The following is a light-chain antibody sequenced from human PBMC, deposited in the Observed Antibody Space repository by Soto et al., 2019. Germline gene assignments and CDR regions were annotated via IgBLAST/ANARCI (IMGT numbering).Light chain of an antibody. CDR1: SSDVGTYDL. CDR2: EVA. J-gene: IGLJ1*01. Sequence: QSALTQPASVPGSPGQSITISCTGTSSDVGTYDLVSWFQQRPGKPPQLMIYEVAQRPSGVSNRFSGSKSGNTASLTISGLQAEDEADYYCCSYAGHESQIYVFGTGTKVTVL. CDR3: CSYAGHESQIYV. V-gene: IGLV2-23*02.